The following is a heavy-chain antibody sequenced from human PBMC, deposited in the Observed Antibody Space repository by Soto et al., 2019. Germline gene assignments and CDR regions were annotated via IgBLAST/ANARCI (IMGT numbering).Heavy chain of an antibody. CDR3: AKDRRDGYNYHPFFFDY. CDR1: GFTFSSYG. J-gene: IGHJ4*02. Sequence: GGSLRLSCAASGFTFSSYGMHWVRQAPGKGLEWVAVIWHDGSNKYYADSVKGRFTISRDNSKNTLYLQMNSLRAEDTAVYYCAKDRRDGYNYHPFFFDYWGQGTLVTVSS. D-gene: IGHD5-12*01. V-gene: IGHV3-33*06. CDR2: IWHDGSNK.